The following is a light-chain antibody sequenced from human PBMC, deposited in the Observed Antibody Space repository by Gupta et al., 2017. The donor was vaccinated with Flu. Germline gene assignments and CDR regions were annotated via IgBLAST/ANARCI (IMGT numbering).Light chain of an antibody. J-gene: IGLJ1*01. V-gene: IGLV2-18*02. Sequence: QSALTQPPSVSGSPGQSVPISCTGTSSDIGTYNRVSWYQQPPGTAPKLMIYEVSNRPSGVPDRFSASKSGNTASLTISGLQGEDEADYYCTSYTSSSTYVFGTGTKVTVL. CDR3: TSYTSSSTYV. CDR2: EVS. CDR1: SSDIGTYNR.